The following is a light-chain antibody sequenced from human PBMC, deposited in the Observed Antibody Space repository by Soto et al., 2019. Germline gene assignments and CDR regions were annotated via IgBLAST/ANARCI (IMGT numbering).Light chain of an antibody. J-gene: IGKJ4*01. Sequence: EIVMTQSPATLSVSPGERATLSCRASQSVGSDLAWYQQKPGRAPRLVIYDIFTRANGVPTRISGSGSGTEVTLTISSLQSEDFAVYYCQQYNSWPLTFGGGTKVEIK. CDR1: QSVGSD. CDR2: DIF. CDR3: QQYNSWPLT. V-gene: IGKV3D-15*01.